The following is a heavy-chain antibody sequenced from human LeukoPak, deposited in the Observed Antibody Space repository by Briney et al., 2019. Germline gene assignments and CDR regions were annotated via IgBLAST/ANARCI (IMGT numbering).Heavy chain of an antibody. V-gene: IGHV1-24*01. CDR1: RYTLTELS. J-gene: IGHJ3*02. CDR3: ATYSGYALHDAFDI. Sequence: ASVKVSCKVSRYTLTELSMHWVRQAPGKGLEWMGGFDPEDGEAIYAQKFQGRVTMTEDTPTDTAYMELSSLRSEDTAVYYCATYSGYALHDAFDIWGQGTMVTVSS. CDR2: FDPEDGEA. D-gene: IGHD5-12*01.